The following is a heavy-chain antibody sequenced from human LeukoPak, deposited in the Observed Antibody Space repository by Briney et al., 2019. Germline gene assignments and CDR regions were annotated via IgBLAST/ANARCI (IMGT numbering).Heavy chain of an antibody. CDR1: GFTFSSYA. CDR2: IRYDGNSR. V-gene: IGHV3-33*07. CDR3: ASGGDTGYFDY. J-gene: IGHJ4*02. D-gene: IGHD2-21*01. Sequence: GGSLRLSCEASGFTFSSYAMYWVRQAPGKGLEWVAIIRYDGNSRYYADSVKGRFTISRDNSKNTVYLQMDSLRAEATAVDYCASGGDTGYFDYWGQGTLVTVSS.